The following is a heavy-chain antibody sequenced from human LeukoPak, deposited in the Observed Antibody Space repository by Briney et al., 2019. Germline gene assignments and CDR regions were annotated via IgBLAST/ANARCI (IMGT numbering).Heavy chain of an antibody. D-gene: IGHD6-19*01. CDR1: GFSVSTSG. V-gene: IGHV3-23*01. Sequence: PGGSLRLSCTVSGFSVSTSGMSWVRQAQGKGLQTISAISVDGESAYYADSVKGRFTISRDNSKNTLYLQMNSLRAEDTAVYYCAQGYSSGWYPHWGQGSLVSVSS. CDR3: AQGYSSGWYPH. J-gene: IGHJ4*02. CDR2: ISVDGESA.